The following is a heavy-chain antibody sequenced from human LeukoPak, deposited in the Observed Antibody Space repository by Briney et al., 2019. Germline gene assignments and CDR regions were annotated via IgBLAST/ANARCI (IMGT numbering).Heavy chain of an antibody. V-gene: IGHV3-48*03. CDR1: GFTFSSYE. J-gene: IGHJ4*02. D-gene: IGHD1-26*01. CDR3: ARDRPLYSGSYYPWGY. Sequence: GGSLRLSCAASGFTFSSYEMNWVRQAPGKGLEWVSYISSSGSTIYYADSVKGRFTISRDNAKNSLYLQMNSLRAEDTAVYYCARDRPLYSGSYYPWGYWGQGTLVTVSS. CDR2: ISSSGSTI.